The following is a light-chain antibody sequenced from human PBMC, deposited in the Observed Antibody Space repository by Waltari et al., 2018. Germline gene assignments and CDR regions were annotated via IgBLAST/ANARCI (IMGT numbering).Light chain of an antibody. CDR3: QAWHNNSAA. V-gene: IGLV3-1*01. CDR1: TLGDKY. Sequence: SYELTQQPSVSVSPGQTAVITCSGDTLGDKYASWHQQRPGQSPVLVIYQDRKRPSGIPERFSGSNSGNTATLTISGTQAMDEADYYCQAWHNNSAAFGGGTKLTVL. J-gene: IGLJ3*02. CDR2: QDR.